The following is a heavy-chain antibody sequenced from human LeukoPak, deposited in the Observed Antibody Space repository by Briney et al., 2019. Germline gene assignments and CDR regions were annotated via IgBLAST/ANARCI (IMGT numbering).Heavy chain of an antibody. CDR2: RSSSSYT. D-gene: IGHD3-22*01. V-gene: IGHV3-11*05. CDR3: ARGDYDSSGYYEV. Sequence: GGSLRLSCVASGFSFSDYSMSWIRQAPGKGLECISYRSSSSYTNYADSVKGRFTISRDNAKNSLYLQMNSLGAEDTAVYYCARGDYDSSGYYEVWGQGTLVTVSS. CDR1: GFSFSDYS. J-gene: IGHJ4*02.